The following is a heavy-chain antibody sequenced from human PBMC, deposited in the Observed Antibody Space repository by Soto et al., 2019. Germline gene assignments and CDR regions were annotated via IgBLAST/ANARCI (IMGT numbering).Heavy chain of an antibody. Sequence: SVKVSCKASGGTFSSDVFSWVRQAPGQGLEWMGGIVSIFGTVNSAQKFQGRLTLTADQSTSTAYMELTSLRSEDTAVYYCARDGFSGSYYGYWGQGTQVTVSS. D-gene: IGHD1-26*01. CDR3: ARDGFSGSYYGY. V-gene: IGHV1-69*13. CDR1: GGTFSSDV. J-gene: IGHJ4*02. CDR2: IVSIFGTV.